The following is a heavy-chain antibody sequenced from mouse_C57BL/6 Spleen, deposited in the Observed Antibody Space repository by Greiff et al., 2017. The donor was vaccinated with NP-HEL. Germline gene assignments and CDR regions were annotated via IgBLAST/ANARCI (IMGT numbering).Heavy chain of an antibody. Sequence: EVKLMESGGDLVKPGGSLKLSCAASGFTFSSYGMSWVRQTPDKRLEWVATISSGGSYTYYPDSVKGRFTISRDNAKNTLYLQMSSLKSEDTAMYYCARQNDYSFAYWGQGTLVTVSA. D-gene: IGHD2-4*01. V-gene: IGHV5-6*01. J-gene: IGHJ3*01. CDR1: GFTFSSYG. CDR2: ISSGGSYT. CDR3: ARQNDYSFAY.